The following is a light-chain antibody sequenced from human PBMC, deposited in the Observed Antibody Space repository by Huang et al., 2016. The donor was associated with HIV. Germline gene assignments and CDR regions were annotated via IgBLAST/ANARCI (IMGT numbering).Light chain of an antibody. V-gene: IGKV2-29*02. CDR3: MEGIHLPWT. J-gene: IGKJ1*01. Sequence: EIVMTQTPLSLSVTPGQPASISCKSSQSLLHTDGKTHLQWYLQKPGQSPQLLIYDVSSRFSGAPDRFSGNGSGTDFTLHIIRVEAEDVGVYYCMEGIHLPWTFGQGTKVEIK. CDR1: QSLLHTDGKTH. CDR2: DVS.